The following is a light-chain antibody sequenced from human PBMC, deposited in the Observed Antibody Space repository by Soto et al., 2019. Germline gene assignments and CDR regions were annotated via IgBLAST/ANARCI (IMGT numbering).Light chain of an antibody. V-gene: IGKV1-39*01. CDR1: QTISTY. CDR3: QQYYSDPPWT. J-gene: IGKJ1*01. Sequence: DIQMTQSPSSLSTSVGDRVTITCRASQTISTYLNWYQHKAGEAPTLLIYDATRLQSGVPSRFSGSGYGTDFTLTISSLQPEDFAIYYCQQYYSDPPWTFGQGTKVELK. CDR2: DAT.